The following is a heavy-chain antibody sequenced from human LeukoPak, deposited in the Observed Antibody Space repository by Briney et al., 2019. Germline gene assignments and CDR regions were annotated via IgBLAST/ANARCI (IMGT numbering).Heavy chain of an antibody. CDR1: GFTFSSYG. CDR2: LSGSGGSR. Sequence: GGTLRLSCAASGFTFSSYGMSWDRQAAGKGLKWVSALSGSGGSRYYADSVKGRFTISRDNSKNTLYLQMNSLRAEDTAVYYCAKDRGYCSGSSSCNSFDYWGQGTLVTVSS. CDR3: AKDRGYCSGSSSCNSFDY. D-gene: IGHD2-15*01. V-gene: IGHV3-23*01. J-gene: IGHJ4*02.